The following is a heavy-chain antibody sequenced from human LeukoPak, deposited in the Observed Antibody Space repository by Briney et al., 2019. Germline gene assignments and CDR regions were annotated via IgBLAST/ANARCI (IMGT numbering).Heavy chain of an antibody. J-gene: IGHJ4*02. D-gene: IGHD6-6*01. V-gene: IGHV4-39*01. CDR2: IYYSGST. CDR1: GGSISSSSYY. CDR3: ARRYSSSSPLDY. Sequence: SETLSLTCTVSGGSISSSSYYWGWIRQPPGKGLEWIGSIYYSGSTYYNPSLKSRVTISVDTSKNQFSLKLSSVTAADTAVCYCARRYSSSSPLDYWGQGTLVTVSS.